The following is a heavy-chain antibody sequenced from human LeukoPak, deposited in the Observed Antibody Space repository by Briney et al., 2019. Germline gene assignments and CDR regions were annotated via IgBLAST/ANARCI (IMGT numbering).Heavy chain of an antibody. V-gene: IGHV5-51*01. D-gene: IGHD3-10*01. CDR3: ARAPTSPTFGSGSYFDY. Sequence: GESLKISCKGSGYSFTSYWVGWVRQMPGRGLEWMGIIYPGDSDTRYGPSFQGQVTISADKSISTAYLQWSSLTASDTAVYYCARAPTSPTFGSGSYFDYWGQGTLVTVSS. CDR1: GYSFTSYW. J-gene: IGHJ4*02. CDR2: IYPGDSDT.